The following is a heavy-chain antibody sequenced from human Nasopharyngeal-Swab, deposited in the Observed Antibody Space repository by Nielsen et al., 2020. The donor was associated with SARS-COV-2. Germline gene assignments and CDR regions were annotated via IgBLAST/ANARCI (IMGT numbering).Heavy chain of an antibody. CDR2: INHSGST. D-gene: IGHD3-10*01. V-gene: IGHV4-34*01. Sequence: RQAPGKGLEWSGEINHSGSTKYNPSLKSRVTISVDTSKNQFSLRLSSVTAADTAVYYCARGQAYYYGSGSRYYYYYMDVWGKGTTVTVSS. CDR3: ARGQAYYYGSGSRYYYYYMDV. J-gene: IGHJ6*03.